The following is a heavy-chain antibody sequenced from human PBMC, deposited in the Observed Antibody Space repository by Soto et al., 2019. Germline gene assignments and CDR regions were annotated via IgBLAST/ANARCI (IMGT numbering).Heavy chain of an antibody. CDR2: ISYDGSNN. D-gene: IGHD6-13*01. J-gene: IGHJ4*02. V-gene: IGHV3-30-3*01. CDR3: ASGYNEQQLVRPFDY. CDR1: GVTFSSYG. Sequence: GGSLRLSCASSGVTFSSYGRQWVRQATGKGLEWVAVISYDGSNNYYADSVKGRFTISRDNSKNTLYLQMNSLSAEDTAVYYCASGYNEQQLVRPFDYWGQGTLVTVSS.